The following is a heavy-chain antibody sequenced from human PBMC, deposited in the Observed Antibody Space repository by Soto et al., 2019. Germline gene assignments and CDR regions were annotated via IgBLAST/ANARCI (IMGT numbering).Heavy chain of an antibody. J-gene: IGHJ4*02. CDR2: IYTDGST. CDR1: GFTVSNHF. Sequence: GGSLRLSCAASGFTVSNHFMSWVRLAPGKGLEWVSVIYTDGSTFYEDSVKGRFTISRDNSKNTLYLQMNSLRVEDTAMYYCAKSRVVGATAPDYWGQGTQVTVSS. D-gene: IGHD1-26*01. V-gene: IGHV3-53*01. CDR3: AKSRVVGATAPDY.